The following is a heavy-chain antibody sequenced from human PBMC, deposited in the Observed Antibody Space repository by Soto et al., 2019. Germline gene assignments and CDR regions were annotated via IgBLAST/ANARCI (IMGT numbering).Heavy chain of an antibody. D-gene: IGHD6-19*01. CDR1: GFTFSRYW. CDR2: IDSGGSTT. CDR3: ASPYMYSSGLYFYGMDV. Sequence: EVQLVESGGGLVQPGGSLRLSCAASGFTFSRYWMHWVRQAPGKGLVWLSRIDSGGSTTYYADCVKGRFTISRDNDKDTVYLEMNSLRAEDTAVYYCASPYMYSSGLYFYGMDVWGQGTTVTVSS. V-gene: IGHV3-74*01. J-gene: IGHJ6*02.